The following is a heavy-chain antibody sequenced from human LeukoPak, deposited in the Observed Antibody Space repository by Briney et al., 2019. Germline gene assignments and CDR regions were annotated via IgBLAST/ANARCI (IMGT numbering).Heavy chain of an antibody. CDR2: IRYDGSNK. D-gene: IGHD3-9*01. Sequence: GGSLRLSCAASGFTFSNYGMHWVRQAPGKGLEWVAFIRYDGSNKYYADSVKGRFTISRDNSKNTLYLQMNSLRAEDTAVYYCARYFRFTLPVPLGDYWGQGTLVTVSS. V-gene: IGHV3-30*02. J-gene: IGHJ4*02. CDR3: ARYFRFTLPVPLGDY. CDR1: GFTFSNYG.